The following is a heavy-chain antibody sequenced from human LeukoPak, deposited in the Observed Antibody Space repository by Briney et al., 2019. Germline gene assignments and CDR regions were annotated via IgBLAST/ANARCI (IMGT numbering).Heavy chain of an antibody. D-gene: IGHD5-12*01. Sequence: WGSLRLSCAASGFTLSTFSNAWMGWVRQAPGKGLEWVGRIKSKSDGGTTDYAAPVKGRFTMSRDDSENTLSLQMNSLKIEDTAVYYCTQGVAKAYSWGQGTLVTVSS. CDR1: GFTLSTFSNAW. J-gene: IGHJ4*02. V-gene: IGHV3-15*01. CDR3: TQGVAKAYS. CDR2: IKSKSDGGTT.